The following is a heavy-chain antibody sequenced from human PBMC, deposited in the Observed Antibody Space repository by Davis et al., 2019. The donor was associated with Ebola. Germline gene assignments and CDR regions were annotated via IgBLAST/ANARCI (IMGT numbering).Heavy chain of an antibody. D-gene: IGHD5-18*01. CDR2: TYYTSKWYN. J-gene: IGHJ6*04. Sequence: HSQTLSLTCDISGDSVSSNSGAWNCVRQSPSGGLEWLGRTYYTSKWYNDYAESVKSRITINTDTSKNQFSLHLSSMTPEDTALYYCSRGWLRTGFDVWGEGTTVTVSS. CDR1: GDSVSSNSGA. V-gene: IGHV6-1*01. CDR3: SRGWLRTGFDV.